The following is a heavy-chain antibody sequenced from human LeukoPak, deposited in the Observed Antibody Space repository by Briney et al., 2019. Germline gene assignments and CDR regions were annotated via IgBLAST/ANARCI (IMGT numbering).Heavy chain of an antibody. CDR1: GGSISSGGYY. Sequence: PSQTLSLTCTVSGGSISSGGYYWSWIRQHPGKGLEWIGYIYYSGSTYYNPSLKSRVTISVDTSKNQFSLKLSSVTAADTAVYYCARPTGIAAAGEGLLDTDYWGQGTLVTVSS. J-gene: IGHJ4*02. CDR3: ARPTGIAAAGEGLLDTDY. CDR2: IYYSGST. V-gene: IGHV4-31*03. D-gene: IGHD6-13*01.